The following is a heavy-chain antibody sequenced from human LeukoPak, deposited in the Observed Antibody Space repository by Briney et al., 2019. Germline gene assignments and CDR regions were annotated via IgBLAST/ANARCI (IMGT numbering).Heavy chain of an antibody. V-gene: IGHV3-20*04. CDR1: GFTFDDYG. Sequence: GGSLRLSCAASGFTFDDYGTRWVRQAPGKGLEWVSGINWNGGSTGYADSVKGRFTISRDNAKNSLYLQMNSLRAEDTALYYCARDTTAGFDYWGQGTLVTVSS. J-gene: IGHJ4*02. CDR2: INWNGGST. D-gene: IGHD1-1*01. CDR3: ARDTTAGFDY.